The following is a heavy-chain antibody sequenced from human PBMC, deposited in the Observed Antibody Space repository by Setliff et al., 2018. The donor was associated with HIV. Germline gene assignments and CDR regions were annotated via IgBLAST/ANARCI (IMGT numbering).Heavy chain of an antibody. J-gene: IGHJ5*02. D-gene: IGHD4-17*01. Sequence: GASVKVSCKASGYSFASYTIHWVRQAPGQRLEWMGWINAGNGNTKYSQKFRGRVTFTRDTSASTVYMELSSLRSGDTAVYYCARDLNSGDYPHWFDPWGQGTLVTVSS. CDR3: ARDLNSGDYPHWFDP. CDR2: INAGNGNT. CDR1: GYSFASYT. V-gene: IGHV1-3*01.